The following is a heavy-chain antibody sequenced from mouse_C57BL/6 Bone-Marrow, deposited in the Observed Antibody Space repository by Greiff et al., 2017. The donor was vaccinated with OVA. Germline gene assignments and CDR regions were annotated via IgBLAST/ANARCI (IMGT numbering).Heavy chain of an antibody. CDR1: GYTFTSYW. CDR2: IYPGSGST. J-gene: IGHJ3*01. V-gene: IGHV1-55*01. Sequence: QVQLQQPGAELVKPGASVKMSCKASGYTFTSYWITWVKQRPGQGLEWIGDIYPGSGSTNYNEKFKSKATLTVDTSSSTAYMQLSSLTSEDSAVYDCARLYYDYDGFAYWGQGTLVTVSA. D-gene: IGHD2-4*01. CDR3: ARLYYDYDGFAY.